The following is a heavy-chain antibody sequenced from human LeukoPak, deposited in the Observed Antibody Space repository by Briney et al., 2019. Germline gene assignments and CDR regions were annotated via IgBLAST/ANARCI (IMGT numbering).Heavy chain of an antibody. CDR3: TTLVPADITAFDC. Sequence: GGSLRLSCAASGFIFSNARMNWLPQAPGEGLEWVGRIKSKTDGGTTDYAAPVKGRFTISRDDSKNTLYLQMNNLKSEDTAVYYCTTLVPADITAFDCWGQGTLVTVSS. CDR2: IKSKTDGGTT. D-gene: IGHD2-2*01. J-gene: IGHJ4*02. V-gene: IGHV3-15*01. CDR1: GFIFSNAR.